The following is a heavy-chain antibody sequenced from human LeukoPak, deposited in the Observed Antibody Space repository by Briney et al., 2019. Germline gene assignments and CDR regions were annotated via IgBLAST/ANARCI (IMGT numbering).Heavy chain of an antibody. V-gene: IGHV4-59*01. Sequence: SETLSLTCTVSGGSISSYYWSWIRQPPGKGLEWIGYIYYSGSTNYNPSLKSRVTISVDTSKNQFSLKLSSVTAADTAVYYCARDRVQQLVRGNYYYYYGMDVWGKGTRSPSPQ. CDR2: IYYSGST. CDR1: GGSISSYY. D-gene: IGHD6-13*01. CDR3: ARDRVQQLVRGNYYYYYGMDV. J-gene: IGHJ6*04.